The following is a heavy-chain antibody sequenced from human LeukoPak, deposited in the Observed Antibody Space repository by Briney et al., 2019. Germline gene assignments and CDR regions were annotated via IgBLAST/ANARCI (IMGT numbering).Heavy chain of an antibody. CDR1: GFTFSSYA. J-gene: IGHJ4*02. D-gene: IGHD3-10*01. CDR2: ISSSSGTI. CDR3: ARDGRGLGNYFDY. V-gene: IGHV3-48*01. Sequence: GGSLRLSCAASGFTFSSYAMNWVRQAPGRGLEWVSYISSSSGTIYYADSVKGRFTISRDNAKNSLYLQMNSLRAEDTAVYYCARDGRGLGNYFDYWGQGTLVTVSS.